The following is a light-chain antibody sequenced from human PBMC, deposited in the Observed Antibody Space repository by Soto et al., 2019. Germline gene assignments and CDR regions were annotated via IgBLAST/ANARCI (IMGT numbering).Light chain of an antibody. V-gene: IGKV3-20*01. CDR3: QQYGSSPRT. Sequence: EIVLTQSPGTLSLSPGERATLSCRASQTVSSNYLAWYQQKPGQAPRRLIYGASRRATGIPDRFSGSGSGTDFTLSISRLEPEDSGGYYCQQYGSSPRTFGQGTKLEIK. J-gene: IGKJ2*01. CDR2: GAS. CDR1: QTVSSNY.